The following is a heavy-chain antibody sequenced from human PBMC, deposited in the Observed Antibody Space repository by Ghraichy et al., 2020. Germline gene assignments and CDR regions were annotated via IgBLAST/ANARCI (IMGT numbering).Heavy chain of an antibody. V-gene: IGHV3-64D*06. D-gene: IGHD1-26*01. CDR1: VFTFSIYA. CDR2: ITTHGGNT. J-gene: IGHJ3*01. CDR3: VRGFSGSYPLQDVFDL. Sequence: GGSLRLSCSASVFTFSIYAMYWVRQAPGKALQYVSSITTHGGNTYYADSVKGRFTISRDNSQNTVYLQMNSLRPEDTAVESCVRGFSGSYPLQDVFDLWGQGTMVTVSA.